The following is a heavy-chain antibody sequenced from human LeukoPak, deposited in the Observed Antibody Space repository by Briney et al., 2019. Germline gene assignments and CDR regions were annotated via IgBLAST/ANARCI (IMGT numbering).Heavy chain of an antibody. CDR3: ATKESRFLEWLPIPRSYFDH. J-gene: IGHJ4*02. CDR2: IYHSGST. Sequence: SETLSLTCTVSGYSISSGYYWGWIRQPPGKGLELIGSIYHSGSTYYNPSLKSRVTISVDTSKNQFSLKLSSVTAADTAVYYCATKESRFLEWLPIPRSYFDHWGQGTLVTVSS. CDR1: GYSISSGYY. V-gene: IGHV4-38-2*02. D-gene: IGHD3-3*01.